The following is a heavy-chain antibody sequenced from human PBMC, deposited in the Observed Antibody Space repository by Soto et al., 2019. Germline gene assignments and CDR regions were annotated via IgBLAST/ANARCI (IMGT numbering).Heavy chain of an antibody. J-gene: IGHJ4*02. Sequence: ASVKVSCKASGGTFGSYAISWVRQAPGQGLEWMGGIIPIFGTANYAQKFQGRVTITADESTSTAYMELSSLRSEDTAVYYCARGDGYGEYYFDYWGQGTLVTVSS. V-gene: IGHV1-69*13. CDR1: GGTFGSYA. D-gene: IGHD5-12*01. CDR3: ARGDGYGEYYFDY. CDR2: IIPIFGTA.